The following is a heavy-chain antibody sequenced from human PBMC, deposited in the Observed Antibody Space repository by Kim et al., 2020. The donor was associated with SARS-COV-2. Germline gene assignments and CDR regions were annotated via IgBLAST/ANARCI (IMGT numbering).Heavy chain of an antibody. CDR2: IDPSDSYT. Sequence: GESLKISCKGSGYSFTSYWISWVRQMPGKGLEWMGRIDPSDSYTNYSPSFQGHVTISADKSISTAYLQWSSLKASDTAMYYCAIQKGVVITYRDEGMDVWGQGTTVTVSS. CDR3: AIQKGVVITYRDEGMDV. CDR1: GYSFTSYW. V-gene: IGHV5-10-1*01. D-gene: IGHD3-3*01. J-gene: IGHJ6*02.